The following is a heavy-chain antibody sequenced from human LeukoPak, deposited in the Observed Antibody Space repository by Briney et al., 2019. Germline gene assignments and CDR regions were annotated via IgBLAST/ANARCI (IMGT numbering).Heavy chain of an antibody. CDR1: GFTFGKYW. V-gene: IGHV3-7*03. CDR3: ARDQYDTWSRRGNFDS. J-gene: IGHJ4*02. CDR2: IKLDGSGK. Sequence: GGSLRLSCVASGFTFGKYWMSWVRQAPGKGLEWVANIKLDGSGKNYVDSVKGRFTISRDNTKNSLYLQMNSLRAEDTAVFYCARDQYDTWSRRGNFDSWGQGTLVIVSS. D-gene: IGHD3-3*01.